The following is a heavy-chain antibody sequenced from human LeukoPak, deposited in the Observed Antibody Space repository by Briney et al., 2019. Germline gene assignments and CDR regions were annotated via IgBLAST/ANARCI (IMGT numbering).Heavy chain of an antibody. J-gene: IGHJ4*02. CDR1: GGSFSGYY. CDR2: INHSGST. D-gene: IGHD6-13*01. V-gene: IGHV4-34*01. Sequence: PSETLSLTCAVYGGSFSGYYRSWIRQPPGKGLEWIGEINHSGSTNYNPSLKSRVTISVDTSKNQFSLKLSSVTAADTAVYYCARGGVYSSSWYPEWGQGTLVTVSS. CDR3: ARGGVYSSSWYPE.